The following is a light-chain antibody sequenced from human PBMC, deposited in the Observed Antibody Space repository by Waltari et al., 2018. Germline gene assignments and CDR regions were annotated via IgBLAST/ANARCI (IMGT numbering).Light chain of an antibody. Sequence: EIVLTQSPGTLSLSPGERATLSCRASQSVTSNYLAWFQQKPGQAPRLLIHGASTRATGVPERFSGGGSWTDFTLTISRLGPEDFVVYYCQRYGTSITFGGGTRVEIK. V-gene: IGKV3-20*01. CDR2: GAS. CDR1: QSVTSNY. J-gene: IGKJ4*01. CDR3: QRYGTSIT.